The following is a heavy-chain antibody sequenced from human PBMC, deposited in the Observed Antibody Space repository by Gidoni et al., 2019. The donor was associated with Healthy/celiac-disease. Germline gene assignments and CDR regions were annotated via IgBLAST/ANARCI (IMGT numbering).Heavy chain of an antibody. J-gene: IGHJ5*02. D-gene: IGHD3-9*01. CDR3: ARELNLRYFDWGFDP. Sequence: YNPSLKSRVTISVDTSKNQFSLKLSSVTAADTAVYYCARELNLRYFDWGFDPWGQGTLVTVSS. V-gene: IGHV4-30-2*05.